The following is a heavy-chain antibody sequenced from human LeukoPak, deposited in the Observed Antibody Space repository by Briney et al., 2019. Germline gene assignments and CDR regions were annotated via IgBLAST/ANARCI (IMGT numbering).Heavy chain of an antibody. J-gene: IGHJ6*03. CDR3: ARDSPQTGWLVLASLYYMDV. V-gene: IGHV3-11*01. CDR1: GFTFSDYY. D-gene: IGHD6-19*01. CDR2: ISSSGSTI. Sequence: GGSLRLSCAASGFTFSDYYMSWIRQAPGKGLEWVSYISSSGSTIYYADSVKGRFTISRDNAKNSRYLQMNSLRAEDTAVYYCARDSPQTGWLVLASLYYMDVWGKGTTVTVSS.